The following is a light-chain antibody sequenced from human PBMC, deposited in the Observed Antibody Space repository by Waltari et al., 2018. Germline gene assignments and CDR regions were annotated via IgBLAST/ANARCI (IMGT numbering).Light chain of an antibody. CDR1: QIVSSSY. Sequence: EIVLTQSPGTLSLSPGERATLSCRASQIVSSSYLTWYQQKPGQAPRLLIYGASSRATGIPDRFSGSGSGTDFTLTISRLDPEDFAVYYCQQYGSSLPYTFGQGTKLEIK. CDR2: GAS. V-gene: IGKV3-20*01. CDR3: QQYGSSLPYT. J-gene: IGKJ2*01.